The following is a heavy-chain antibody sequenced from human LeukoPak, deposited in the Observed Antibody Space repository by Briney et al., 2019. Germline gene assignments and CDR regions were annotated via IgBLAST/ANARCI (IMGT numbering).Heavy chain of an antibody. V-gene: IGHV4-59*13. D-gene: IGHD5-24*01. J-gene: IGHJ4*02. CDR2: IYYSGST. CDR1: GGSISSYY. CDR3: ARDGYNYPFDY. Sequence: SETLSLTCTVSGGSISSYYWSWIRQPPGKGLEWIGYIYYSGSTNYNPSLKSRVTISVDTSKNQFSLKLSPVTAADTAVYYCARDGYNYPFDYWGQGTLVTVSS.